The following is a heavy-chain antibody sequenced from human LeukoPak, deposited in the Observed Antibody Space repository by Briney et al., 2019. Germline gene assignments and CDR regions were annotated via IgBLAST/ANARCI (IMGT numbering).Heavy chain of an antibody. CDR1: GGSISSGSYY. CDR2: IYTSGST. CDR3: ARSTYDFWSGYYYMDV. V-gene: IGHV4-61*02. Sequence: ASETLSLTCTVSGGSISSGSYYWSWIRQPAGKGLEWIGRIYTSGSTNYNPSLNSRVTISVDTSKNQFSLKLSSVTAADTAVYYCARSTYDFWSGYYYMDVWGKGTTVTVSS. D-gene: IGHD3-3*01. J-gene: IGHJ6*03.